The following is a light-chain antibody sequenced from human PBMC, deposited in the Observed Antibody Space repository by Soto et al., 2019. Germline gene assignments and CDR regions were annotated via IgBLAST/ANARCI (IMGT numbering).Light chain of an antibody. CDR1: QSVSSSY. Sequence: EIVLTQSPGTLSLSPGERATLSCRASQSVSSSYLAWYQQKPGQAPRLLIYGASSRATGIPDRFSGSGSGTDFTLTISRLEPEDFAVYYCQQYGSSPVYTFGQGTEVEIK. CDR2: GAS. CDR3: QQYGSSPVYT. J-gene: IGKJ2*01. V-gene: IGKV3-20*01.